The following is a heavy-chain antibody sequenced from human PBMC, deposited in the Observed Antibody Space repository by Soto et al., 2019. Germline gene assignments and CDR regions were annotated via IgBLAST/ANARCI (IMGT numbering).Heavy chain of an antibody. Sequence: QVQLQESGPGLVKPSQTLSLTCTVSGGSISSGGYYWSWIRQHPGKGLEWIGYIYYSGSTYYNPSLKSRVTISVDTSKNQCSLKLSSVTAADTAVYYCARVWDCSGGSCYFDYWGQGTLVTVSS. CDR1: GGSISSGGYY. CDR3: ARVWDCSGGSCYFDY. CDR2: IYYSGST. J-gene: IGHJ4*02. V-gene: IGHV4-31*03. D-gene: IGHD2-15*01.